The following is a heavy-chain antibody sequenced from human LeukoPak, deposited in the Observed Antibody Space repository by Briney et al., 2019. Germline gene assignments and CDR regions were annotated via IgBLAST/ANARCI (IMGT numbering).Heavy chain of an antibody. CDR1: GFTFDSYA. J-gene: IGHJ4*02. V-gene: IGHV3-23*01. D-gene: IGHD5/OR15-5a*01. CDR3: ARGRNSLYDFNY. CDR2: ISGSGGNT. Sequence: PGGSLRLSCAASGFTFDSYAMTWVRQAPGKGLEWVSTISGSGGNTDYADSVKGRLTISRDNSRNTLYLQMNSLRVDDTAVYYCARGRNSLYDFNYWGQGTLVTVSS.